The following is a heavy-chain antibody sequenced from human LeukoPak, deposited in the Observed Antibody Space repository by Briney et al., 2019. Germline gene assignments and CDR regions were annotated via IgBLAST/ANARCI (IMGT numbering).Heavy chain of an antibody. J-gene: IGHJ4*02. V-gene: IGHV1-18*01. CDR1: GYTFTSYG. CDR3: ARVYPTGPAADIVVVPAAIDY. D-gene: IGHD2-2*01. CDR2: ISAYNGNT. Sequence: GASVKVSCKASGYTFTSYGISWVRQAPGQGLEWMGWISAYNGNTNYAQKLQGRVTMTTDTSTSTAYMELRSLRSDDTAVYYCARVYPTGPAADIVVVPAAIDYWGQGTLVTVSS.